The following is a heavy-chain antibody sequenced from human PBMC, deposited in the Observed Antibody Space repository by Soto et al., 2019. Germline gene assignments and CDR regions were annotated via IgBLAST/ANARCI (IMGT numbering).Heavy chain of an antibody. CDR2: IYYSGST. CDR1: GGSIIDSGSFY. V-gene: IGHV4-31*03. D-gene: IGHD2-15*01. Sequence: QVQMQESGPGLVKPSQTLYLTCSVSGGSIIDSGSFYWNWIRQHPGKGLEWIGYIYYSGSTYYNWSLKSRATISLDTSKNQFSLKLTSVTAADTAIYYCARGEVVASNWFDPWGQGTLVTVSS. CDR3: ARGEVVASNWFDP. J-gene: IGHJ5*02.